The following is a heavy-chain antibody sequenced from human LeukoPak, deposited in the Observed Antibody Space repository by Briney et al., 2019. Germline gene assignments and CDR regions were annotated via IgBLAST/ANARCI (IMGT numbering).Heavy chain of an antibody. CDR1: GFTVITND. D-gene: IGHD1-14*01. V-gene: IGHV3-53*01. CDR3: ARGVEPLAANTLAY. J-gene: IGHJ4*02. CDR2: LYSDGNT. Sequence: GGSLRLSCAASGFTVITNDMTWVRQAPGKGLEWVSVLYSDGNTKYADSVKGRFNISRDNSKNTLYLEMNSLSPDDTAVYYCARGVEPLAANTLAYWGQGTLVTVSS.